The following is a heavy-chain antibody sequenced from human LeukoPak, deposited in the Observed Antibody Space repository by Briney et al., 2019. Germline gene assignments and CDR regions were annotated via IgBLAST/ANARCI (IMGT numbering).Heavy chain of an antibody. CDR3: AKALGIVVVIDPFDI. V-gene: IGHV3-9*01. CDR1: GFTFDDYA. J-gene: IGHJ3*02. Sequence: GGSLRLSCAASGFTFDDYAMHWVRQAPGKGLEWVSGISWNSGSIGYADSVKGRFTISRDNAKNSLYLQMSSLRAEDTALYYCAKALGIVVVIDPFDIWGQGTMVTVSS. CDR2: ISWNSGSI. D-gene: IGHD3-22*01.